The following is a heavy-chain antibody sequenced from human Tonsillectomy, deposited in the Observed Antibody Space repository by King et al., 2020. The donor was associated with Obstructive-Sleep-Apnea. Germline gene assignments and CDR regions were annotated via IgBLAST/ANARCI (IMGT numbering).Heavy chain of an antibody. J-gene: IGHJ4*02. D-gene: IGHD6-19*01. V-gene: IGHV4-59*01. CDR1: GGSIINFY. CDR2: IYYSGST. CDR3: AGGLYNSGWGPYYFDY. Sequence: QLQESGPGLVKPSETLSLTCTVSGGSIINFYWSWIRRPPGKGLEYIGYIYYSGSTNYNPSLQSRVTISVDTSKNQFSLKLTSVTAADTAVYYCAGGLYNSGWGPYYFDYWGQGSLVTVSS.